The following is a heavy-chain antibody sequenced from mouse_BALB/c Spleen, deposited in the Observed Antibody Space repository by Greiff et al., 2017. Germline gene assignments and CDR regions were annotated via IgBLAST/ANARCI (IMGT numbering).Heavy chain of an antibody. CDR3: ARWDYYGSFYFDY. D-gene: IGHD1-1*01. J-gene: IGHJ2*01. CDR2: IYPGGGYT. Sequence: QVQLQQSGAELVRPGTSVKISCKASGYTFTNYWLGWVKQRPGHGLEWIGDIYPGGGYTDYNEKFKGKATLTADTSSSTAYMQLSSLTSEDSAVYFCARWDYYGSFYFDYWGQGTTLTVSS. CDR1: GYTFTNYW. V-gene: IGHV1-63*02.